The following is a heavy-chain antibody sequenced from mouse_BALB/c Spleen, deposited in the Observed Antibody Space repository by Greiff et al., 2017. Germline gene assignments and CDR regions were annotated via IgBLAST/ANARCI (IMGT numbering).Heavy chain of an antibody. Sequence: EVQLVESGGGLVQPGGSLRLSCATSGFTFTDYYMSWVRQPPGKALEWLGFIRNKANGYTTEYSASVKGRFTISRDNSQSILYLQMNTLRAEDSATYYCARDGGRGLDYWGQGTTLTVSS. CDR3: ARDGGRGLDY. CDR2: IRNKANGYTT. D-gene: IGHD2-2*01. J-gene: IGHJ2*01. CDR1: GFTFTDYY. V-gene: IGHV7-3*02.